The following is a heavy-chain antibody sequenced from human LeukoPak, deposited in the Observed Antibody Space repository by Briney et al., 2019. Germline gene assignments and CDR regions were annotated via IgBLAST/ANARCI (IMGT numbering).Heavy chain of an antibody. Sequence: GGSLRLSCTASGFTFGDYAMSWARQAPGKGLEWVGFIRSKAYGGTTEYAASVKGRFTISRDDSKSIAYLQIHSLKTEDTAVYYCTRGDGSGSFWGQGTLVTVSS. J-gene: IGHJ4*02. D-gene: IGHD3-10*01. CDR3: TRGDGSGSF. CDR1: GFTFGDYA. CDR2: IRSKAYGGTT. V-gene: IGHV3-49*04.